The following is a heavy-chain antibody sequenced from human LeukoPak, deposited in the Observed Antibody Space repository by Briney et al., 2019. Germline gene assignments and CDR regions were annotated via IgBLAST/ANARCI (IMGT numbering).Heavy chain of an antibody. V-gene: IGHV3-74*01. CDR2: IRRDTVST. J-gene: IGHJ4*02. CDR1: GFDFSSYW. CDR3: ARVDRNCRDGTYTSPMSFDF. Sequence: GGSLRLSCAASGFDFSSYWMHWVRKAPGKGLMWVSRIRRDTVSTSYADSVKGRFTISRDNAKSTLYLQMNALTAEDTAVYYCARVDRNCRDGTYTSPMSFDFWGQGTPVTVS. D-gene: IGHD2-15*01.